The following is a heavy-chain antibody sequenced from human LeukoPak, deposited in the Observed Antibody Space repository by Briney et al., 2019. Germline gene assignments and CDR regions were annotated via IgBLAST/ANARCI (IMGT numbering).Heavy chain of an antibody. CDR3: ARDTARYTIPSALDI. CDR2: IRQDGSEK. D-gene: IGHD2-2*02. CDR1: GLIFSSYW. Sequence: GGSLRLSCAASGLIFSSYWMSWVRQAPGKGLEWVANIRQDGSEKYYVDSVKGRFTISRDNAKNSLYLQMNSLRAEDTAVYYCARDTARYTIPSALDIWGQGTMVTVSS. J-gene: IGHJ3*02. V-gene: IGHV3-7*01.